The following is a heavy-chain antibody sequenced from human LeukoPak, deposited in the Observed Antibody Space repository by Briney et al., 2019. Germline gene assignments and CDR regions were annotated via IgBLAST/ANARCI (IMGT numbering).Heavy chain of an antibody. D-gene: IGHD6-19*01. CDR1: GFTFSSYA. J-gene: IGHJ4*02. V-gene: IGHV3-23*01. CDR2: ISGSGGST. CDR3: AKDLIGSSGSPSIFDY. Sequence: PGGSLRLSCAASGFTFSSYAMSWVRQAPGKGLEWVSAISGSGGSTYYADSVKGRFTISRDNSKNTLYLQMNSLRAEDTAVYYCAKDLIGSSGSPSIFDYWGQGTLVTVST.